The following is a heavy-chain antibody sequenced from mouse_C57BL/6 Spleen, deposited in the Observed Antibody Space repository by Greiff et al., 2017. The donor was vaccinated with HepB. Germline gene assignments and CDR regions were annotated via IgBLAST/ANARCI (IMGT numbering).Heavy chain of an antibody. Sequence: QVQLQQSGAELVRPGTSVKMSCKASGYTFTNYWIGWAKQRPGHGLAWIGDIYPGGGYTNYNEKFKGKATLTADKSSSTAYMQFSSLTSEDSAIYYCARSEGLHYAMDYWGQGTSVTVSS. D-gene: IGHD2-4*01. V-gene: IGHV1-63*01. CDR1: GYTFTNYW. J-gene: IGHJ4*01. CDR2: IYPGGGYT. CDR3: ARSEGLHYAMDY.